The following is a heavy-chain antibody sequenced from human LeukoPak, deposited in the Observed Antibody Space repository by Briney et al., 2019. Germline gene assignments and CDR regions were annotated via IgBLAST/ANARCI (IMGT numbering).Heavy chain of an antibody. V-gene: IGHV3-11*04. J-gene: IGHJ6*03. CDR1: GFIFSDYY. CDR3: ARDKSGSYDRYMDV. CDR2: IKGTGLTT. D-gene: IGHD1-26*01. Sequence: GGSLRLSCAASGFIFSDYYMSWIRQAPGKGLEWVSTIKGTGLTTYYADSVKGRFTISRDNANNSLHLQMNSLRAEDTAVYYCARDKSGSYDRYMDVWGTGTTVTVSS.